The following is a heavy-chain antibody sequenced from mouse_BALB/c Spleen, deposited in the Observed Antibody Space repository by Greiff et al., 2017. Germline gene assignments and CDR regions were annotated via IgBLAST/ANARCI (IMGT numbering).Heavy chain of an antibody. D-gene: IGHD2-4*01. CDR2: ISYSGST. J-gene: IGHJ4*01. CDR1: GYSITSDYA. V-gene: IGHV3-2*02. Sequence: VQLQQSGPGLVKPSQSLSLTCTVTGYSITSDYAWNWIRQFPGNKLEWMGYISYSGSTSYNPSLKSRISITRDTSKNQFFLQLNSVTTEDTATYYCARCSFYYDYDAYAMDYWGQGTSVTVSS. CDR3: ARCSFYYDYDAYAMDY.